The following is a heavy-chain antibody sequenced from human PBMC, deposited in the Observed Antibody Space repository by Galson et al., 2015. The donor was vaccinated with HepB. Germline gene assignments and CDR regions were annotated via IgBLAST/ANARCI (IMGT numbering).Heavy chain of an antibody. CDR1: GGSISSSSYY. Sequence: ETLSLTCTVSGGSISSSSYYWSWIRQPPGKGLEWIGYIYYSGSTNYNPSLKSRVTISVDTSKNQFSLKLSSVTAADTAVYYCAREGWDDSSGLDAFDIWGQGTMVTVSS. J-gene: IGHJ3*02. CDR3: AREGWDDSSGLDAFDI. D-gene: IGHD3-22*01. V-gene: IGHV4-61*01. CDR2: IYYSGST.